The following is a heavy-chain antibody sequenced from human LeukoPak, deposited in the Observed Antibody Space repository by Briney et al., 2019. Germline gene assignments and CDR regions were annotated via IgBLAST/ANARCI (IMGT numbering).Heavy chain of an antibody. CDR1: GFTFDDYA. CDR3: ARPSGSGSYFGAYYFDY. CDR2: ISWNSGSI. V-gene: IGHV3-9*01. Sequence: GRSLRLSCAASGFTFDDYAMHWVRQTPGKGLEWVSGISWNSGSIGYADSVKGRFTISRDNAKNSLYLQMNSLRAEDTALYYCARPSGSGSYFGAYYFDYWGQGTLVTVSS. D-gene: IGHD3-10*01. J-gene: IGHJ4*02.